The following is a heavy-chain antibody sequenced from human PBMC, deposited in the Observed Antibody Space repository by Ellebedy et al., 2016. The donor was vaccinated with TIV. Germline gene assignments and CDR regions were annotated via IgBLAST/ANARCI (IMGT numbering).Heavy chain of an antibody. CDR1: GFTFSTYN. V-gene: IGHV3-48*04. CDR2: ISSSGTTT. CDR3: APRDGSYTY. Sequence: PGGSLRLSCTASGFTFSTYNMNWVRQAPGKGLERVSIISSSGTTTHYADSVKGRFTISRDNDKKSLFLQMSSLRAEDTAVYYCAPRDGSYTYWGQGTLVTVSS. J-gene: IGHJ4*02. D-gene: IGHD3-10*01.